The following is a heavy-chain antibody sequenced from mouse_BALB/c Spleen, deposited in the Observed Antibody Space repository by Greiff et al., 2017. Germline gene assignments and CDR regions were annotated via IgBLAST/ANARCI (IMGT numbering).Heavy chain of an antibody. CDR1: GFTFSSYY. J-gene: IGHJ2*01. D-gene: IGHD1-1*01. V-gene: IGHV5-6-2*01. CDR3: ARHYGSSYPYYFDY. CDR2: INSNGGST. Sequence: EVNLVESGGGLVKLGGSLKLSCAASGFTFSSYYMSWVRQTPEKRLELVAAINSNGGSTYYPDTVKGRFTISRDNAKNTLYLQMSSLKSEDTALYYCARHYGSSYPYYFDYWGQGTTLTVSS.